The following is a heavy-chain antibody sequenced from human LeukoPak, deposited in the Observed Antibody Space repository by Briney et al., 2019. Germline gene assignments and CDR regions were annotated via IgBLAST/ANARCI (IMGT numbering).Heavy chain of an antibody. J-gene: IGHJ4*02. D-gene: IGHD2-2*02. CDR3: AKSEGVPAAIEYYFDY. CDR2: ISYDGSTK. Sequence: GGSLRLSCAASGFTFSSYGMHWVRQAPGKGLEWVAVISYDGSTKYYADSVKGRFTISRDNSKNTLYLQMNSLGPEGTTVYYCAKSEGVPAAIEYYFDYWGQGTLVTVSS. CDR1: GFTFSSYG. V-gene: IGHV3-30*18.